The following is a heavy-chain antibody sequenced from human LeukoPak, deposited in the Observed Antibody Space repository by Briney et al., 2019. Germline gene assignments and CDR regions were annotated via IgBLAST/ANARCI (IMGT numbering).Heavy chain of an antibody. V-gene: IGHV4-34*01. CDR2: IHHSGST. J-gene: IGHJ5*02. CDR1: GGSFSGYY. Sequence: SETLSLTCAAYGGSFSGYYWSWIRQPPGKGLEWIGEIHHSGSTNYSPSLKSRVTISVDTSRNQFSLKLSSVTAADTVVYYCARKNPRTNIVGAVPRYWFDPWGQGTLVTVSS. CDR3: ARKNPRTNIVGAVPRYWFDP. D-gene: IGHD1-26*01.